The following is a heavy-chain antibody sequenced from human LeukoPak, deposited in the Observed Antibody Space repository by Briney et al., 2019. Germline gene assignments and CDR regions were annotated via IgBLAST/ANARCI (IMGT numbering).Heavy chain of an antibody. CDR1: GYSISSGYY. Sequence: SETLSLTCAVSGYSISSGYYWGWIRQPPGEGLEWIGSIYHSGSTSYNPSLKSRVTISVDTSKNQFSLKLSSVTAADTAVYYCARHAYSSGWFDYWGQGTLVTVSS. V-gene: IGHV4-38-2*01. CDR3: ARHAYSSGWFDY. CDR2: IYHSGST. J-gene: IGHJ4*02. D-gene: IGHD6-19*01.